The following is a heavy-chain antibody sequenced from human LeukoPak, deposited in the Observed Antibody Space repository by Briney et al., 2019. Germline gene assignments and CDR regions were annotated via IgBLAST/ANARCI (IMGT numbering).Heavy chain of an antibody. J-gene: IGHJ4*02. D-gene: IGHD3-22*01. CDR1: XXXFSAXV. V-gene: IGHV3-33*01. CDR3: ARVRADSSGHDIDY. CDR2: LWYDGSNE. Sequence: LRLSXXXXXXXFSAXVMHWVRQAPGKGLEWVAILWYDGSNEYYADSVKGRFTMSRDNSKNTLHLQMNSLRAEDTAVYYCARVRADSSGHDIDYWGQGTLVTVSS.